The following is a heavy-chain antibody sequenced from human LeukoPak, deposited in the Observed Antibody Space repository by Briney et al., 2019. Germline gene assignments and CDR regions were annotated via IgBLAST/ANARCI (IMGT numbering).Heavy chain of an antibody. CDR3: ARRTLGYCSSTSCYGGWFDP. CDR1: GYTFTGYY. J-gene: IGHJ5*02. Sequence: ASVKVSCKASGYTFTGYYMHWVRQAPGQGLEWMGWINPNSGGTNYAQKFQGRVTMTRDTSISTAYMELSRLRSDDTAVYYCARRTLGYCSSTSCYGGWFDPWGQGTLVTVSS. D-gene: IGHD2-2*01. V-gene: IGHV1-2*02. CDR2: INPNSGGT.